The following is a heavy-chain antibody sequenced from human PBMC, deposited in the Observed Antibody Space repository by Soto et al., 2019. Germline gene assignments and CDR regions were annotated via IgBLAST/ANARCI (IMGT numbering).Heavy chain of an antibody. V-gene: IGHV5-51*01. CDR3: ARGKWRYCSGGSCEEGAFDI. J-gene: IGHJ3*02. CDR2: IYPGDSDT. Sequence: PGESLKISCKGSGYSFTSYWIGWVRQMPGKGLEWMGIIYPGDSDTRYSPSFQGQVTLSADKSISTAYLQWSSLKASDTAMYYCARGKWRYCSGGSCEEGAFDIWGQGTMVTVSS. CDR1: GYSFTSYW. D-gene: IGHD2-15*01.